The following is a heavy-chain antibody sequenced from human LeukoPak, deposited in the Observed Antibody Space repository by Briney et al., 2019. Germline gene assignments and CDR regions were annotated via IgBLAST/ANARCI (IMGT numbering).Heavy chain of an antibody. CDR3: ARVAGGWLYYFDY. CDR1: GYTLTAYY. Sequence: EASVKVSCKASGYTLTAYYLHWVRQAPGQGLEWMGRINPNSGGTNYAQKFQGRVTMTRDTSISTAYMELSRLRSDDTAVYYCARVAGGWLYYFDYWGQGTLVTVSS. D-gene: IGHD6-19*01. J-gene: IGHJ4*02. CDR2: INPNSGGT. V-gene: IGHV1-2*06.